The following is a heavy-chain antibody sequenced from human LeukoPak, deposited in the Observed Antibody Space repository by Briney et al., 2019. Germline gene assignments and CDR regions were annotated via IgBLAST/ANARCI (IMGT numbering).Heavy chain of an antibody. CDR2: INSGGSST. CDR3: ARDLFSSGWLRNFDY. Sequence: GGSLGLSCAASGFTFSSYWMHWVRQAPGKGLVWVSRINSGGSSTNYADSVKGRFTISRDNSKNTLYLQMNSLRAEDTAVYYCARDLFSSGWLRNFDYWGQGTLVTVSS. J-gene: IGHJ4*02. V-gene: IGHV3-74*01. CDR1: GFTFSSYW. D-gene: IGHD6-19*01.